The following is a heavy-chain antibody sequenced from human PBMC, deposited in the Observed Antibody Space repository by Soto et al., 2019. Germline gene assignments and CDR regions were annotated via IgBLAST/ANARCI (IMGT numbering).Heavy chain of an antibody. CDR1: GYTFTSYG. CDR3: ARVKGAMVRGVPDY. J-gene: IGHJ4*02. Sequence: ASVKVSCKASGYTFTSYGISWVRQAPGQGLEWMGWISAYNGNTNYAQKPQGRVTMTTDTSTSTAYMELRSLRSDDTAVYYCARVKGAMVRGVPDYWGQGTLVTVPQ. CDR2: ISAYNGNT. V-gene: IGHV1-18*04. D-gene: IGHD3-10*01.